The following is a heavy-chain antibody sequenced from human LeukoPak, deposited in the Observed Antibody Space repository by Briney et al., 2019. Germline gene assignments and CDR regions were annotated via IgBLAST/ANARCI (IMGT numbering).Heavy chain of an antibody. J-gene: IGHJ4*02. V-gene: IGHV4-61*09. Sequence: SETLSLTCTVSGGSVNSGSYSWSWIRQPAGKGLEWIGHVFTGGTTNYNPSLKSRVTMSVDTSKNQFSLKLSSVTAADTAVYYCARDHSTGLYYFDYWGQGTLVTVSS. CDR1: GGSVNSGSYS. D-gene: IGHD1-1*01. CDR2: VFTGGTT. CDR3: ARDHSTGLYYFDY.